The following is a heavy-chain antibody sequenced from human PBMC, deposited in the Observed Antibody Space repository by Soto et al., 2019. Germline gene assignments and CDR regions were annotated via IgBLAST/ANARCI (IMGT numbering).Heavy chain of an antibody. CDR3: ARSSGGNFGIIIEGTNWFAP. V-gene: IGHV1-46*01. CDR2: INPHGGST. CDR1: RDTFTSYY. Sequence: ASVKVSCKAPRDTFTSYYINWVRQAPGQGLEWMGVINPHGGSTAYAQKFKGRVTLTRDTSASTVYMEVSSLTSEDPAMYYCARSSGGNFGIIIEGTNWFAPWGQGILVTVSS. J-gene: IGHJ5*02. D-gene: IGHD1-26*01.